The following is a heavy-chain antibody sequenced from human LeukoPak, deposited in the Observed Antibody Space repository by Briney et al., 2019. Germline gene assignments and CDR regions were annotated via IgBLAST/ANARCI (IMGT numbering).Heavy chain of an antibody. Sequence: KPSQTLSLTCTVSGGSISSGGYYWSWIRQHPGKGLEWMGYIYNSGSSYYNPSLETRITISLDTSKNQFSLRLSSVTAADTAVYYCAQYSGSSLFDNWGQGTLVTVSS. J-gene: IGHJ4*02. V-gene: IGHV4-31*03. CDR3: AQYSGSSLFDN. CDR2: IYNSGSS. CDR1: GGSISSGGYY. D-gene: IGHD6-6*01.